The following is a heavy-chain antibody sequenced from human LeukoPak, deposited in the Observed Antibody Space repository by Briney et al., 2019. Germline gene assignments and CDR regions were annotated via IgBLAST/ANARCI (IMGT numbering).Heavy chain of an antibody. D-gene: IGHD2-2*01. Sequence: GGSLRLSCAASGFTFSSYAMHWVRQAPGKGLEWVAVISYDGSNKYYADSVKGRFTISRDNSKNTLYLQMNSLRAEDTAVYYCARGEPAAHYYYYHGMDVWGQGTTVTVSS. CDR2: ISYDGSNK. J-gene: IGHJ6*02. CDR3: ARGEPAAHYYYYHGMDV. CDR1: GFTFSSYA. V-gene: IGHV3-30-3*01.